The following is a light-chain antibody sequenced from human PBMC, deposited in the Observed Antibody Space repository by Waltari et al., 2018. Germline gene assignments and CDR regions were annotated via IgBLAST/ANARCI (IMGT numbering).Light chain of an antibody. CDR3: QQYDSPPYA. V-gene: IGKV4-1*01. Sequence: DIVMTQSPDSLAVSLGERAIINCKSSQSVSSNSHSKNYLAWYQQKPGQPPKLLIYWASTRESGVPDRFSGSGSGTDFTLTISSLQAEDVAVYYCQQYDSPPYAFGQGTRLEIK. CDR2: WAS. J-gene: IGKJ2*01. CDR1: QSVSSNSHSKNY.